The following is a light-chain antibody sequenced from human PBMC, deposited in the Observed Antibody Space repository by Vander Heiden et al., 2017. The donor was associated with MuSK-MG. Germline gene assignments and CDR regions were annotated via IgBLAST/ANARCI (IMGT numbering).Light chain of an antibody. CDR1: QSVSSSY. CDR2: GAA. J-gene: IGKJ2*01. CDR3: QQYDSTHYT. V-gene: IGKV3-20*01. Sequence: EVMLTQSPGTLSLSPGERATLSCRSSQSVSSSYLAWYQQKPGRAPSLLIYGAASRAASIPDRWSGSWSGTDVTLTISRLEPEDFAVYYCQQYDSTHYTFGQGTKLEIK.